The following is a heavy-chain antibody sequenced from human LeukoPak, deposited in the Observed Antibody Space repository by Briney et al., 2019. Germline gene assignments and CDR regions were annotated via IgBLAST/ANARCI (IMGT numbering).Heavy chain of an antibody. CDR2: ISYDGSNK. Sequence: GGSLRLSCAASGFTLSSYAMHWVRQAPGKGLEWVAVISYDGSNKYYADSVKGRFTISRDNSKNTLYLQMNSLRAEDTAVYYCARHNNDDILTGTSDYWGQGTLVTVSS. CDR3: ARHNNDDILTGTSDY. CDR1: GFTLSSYA. J-gene: IGHJ4*02. D-gene: IGHD3-9*01. V-gene: IGHV3-30-3*01.